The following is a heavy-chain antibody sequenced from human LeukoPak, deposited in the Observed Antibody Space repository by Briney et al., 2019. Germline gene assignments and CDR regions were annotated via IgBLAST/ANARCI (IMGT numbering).Heavy chain of an antibody. Sequence: GGSLRLSCAASGFTFSSYAMSWVRQAPGKGLEWVSAISGSGGSTYYVDSVKGRFTISRDNSKNTLYLQMNSLRAEDTAVYYCAKDDYGSGSYLDYWGQGTLVTVSS. CDR2: ISGSGGST. D-gene: IGHD3-10*01. V-gene: IGHV3-23*01. CDR1: GFTFSSYA. CDR3: AKDDYGSGSYLDY. J-gene: IGHJ4*02.